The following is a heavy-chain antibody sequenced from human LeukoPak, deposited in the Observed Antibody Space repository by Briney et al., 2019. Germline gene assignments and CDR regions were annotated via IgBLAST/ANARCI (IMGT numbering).Heavy chain of an antibody. CDR2: IKQDGSEK. CDR3: ARDKPKRWNYDSSGYLED. J-gene: IGHJ4*02. CDR1: GFTFSGYW. V-gene: IGHV3-7*01. D-gene: IGHD3-22*01. Sequence: GGSLRLSCAVSGFTFSGYWMSWARQAPGKGLEWVANIKQDGSEKYYLDSVKGRFTISRGNAKNSLPLQMNSLRDEDTAVYYCARDKPKRWNYDSSGYLEDWGQGTLVTVSS.